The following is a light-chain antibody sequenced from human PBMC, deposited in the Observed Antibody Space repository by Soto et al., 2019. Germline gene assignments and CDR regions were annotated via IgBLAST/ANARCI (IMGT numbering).Light chain of an antibody. CDR3: QHYNIYSEA. Sequence: DIQMTQSPSTLSGSVGDRVTITCRASQTISSWLAWYQQKPGKAPKLLIYKASTLKSGVPSRFSGSGSGTKFTLTISSLQPDDFATYYCQHYNIYSEAFGKGTKVELK. J-gene: IGKJ1*01. CDR1: QTISSW. CDR2: KAS. V-gene: IGKV1-5*03.